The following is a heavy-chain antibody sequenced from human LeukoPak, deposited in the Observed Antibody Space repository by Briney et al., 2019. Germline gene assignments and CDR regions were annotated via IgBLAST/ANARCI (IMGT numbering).Heavy chain of an antibody. CDR1: GFTFSSYS. J-gene: IGHJ6*02. CDR2: ISSSSSYI. Sequence: PGGSLRLSCAASGFTFSSYSMNWVRQAPGKGLEWVSSISSSSSYIYYADSVKGRFTISRDNAKNSLYLQMNSLRAEDTAVYYCARSVLLWFGDLYGMDVRGQGTTVTVSS. D-gene: IGHD3-10*01. CDR3: ARSVLLWFGDLYGMDV. V-gene: IGHV3-21*01.